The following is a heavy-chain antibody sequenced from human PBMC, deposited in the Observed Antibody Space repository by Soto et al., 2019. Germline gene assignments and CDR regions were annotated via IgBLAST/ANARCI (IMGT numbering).Heavy chain of an antibody. CDR3: AKDKVPVVVTAPFDY. J-gene: IGHJ4*02. CDR2: INSDGSST. Sequence: GGSLRLSCAASGFTFSSYWMHWVRQAPGKGLVWVSRINSDGSSTSYADSVKGRFTISRDNAKNTLYLQVNSLRAEDTAVYYCAKDKVPVVVTAPFDYWGQGTLVTVSS. D-gene: IGHD2-21*02. CDR1: GFTFSSYW. V-gene: IGHV3-74*01.